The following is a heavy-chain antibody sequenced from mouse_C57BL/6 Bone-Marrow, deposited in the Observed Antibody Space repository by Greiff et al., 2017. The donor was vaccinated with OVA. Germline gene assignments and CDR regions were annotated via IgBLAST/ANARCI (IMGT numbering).Heavy chain of an antibody. CDR1: GYTFTSYG. Sequence: VQLKESGAELVRPGSSVKMSCKTSGYTFTSYGINWVKQRPGQGLEWIGYIYIGNGYTEYNEKFTGKATLTSDTSSSTAYMQLSSLTSEDSAIYFCASPYDGYHWYFDVWGTGTTVTVSS. CDR2: IYIGNGYT. V-gene: IGHV1-58*01. J-gene: IGHJ1*03. D-gene: IGHD2-3*01. CDR3: ASPYDGYHWYFDV.